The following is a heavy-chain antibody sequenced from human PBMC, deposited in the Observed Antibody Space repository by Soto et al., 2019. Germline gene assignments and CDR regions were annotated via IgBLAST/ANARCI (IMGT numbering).Heavy chain of an antibody. CDR1: GFTFSSYG. Sequence: QVQLVESGGGVVQPGRSLRLSCAASGFTFSSYGMHWVRQAPGKGLEWVAVIWYDGSNKYYADSVKGRFTISRDNSKNTLYLQMNSLRAEDTAVYYCARSPGGGENWFDPWGQGTLVTVSS. CDR2: IWYDGSNK. D-gene: IGHD3-16*01. CDR3: ARSPGGGENWFDP. V-gene: IGHV3-33*01. J-gene: IGHJ5*02.